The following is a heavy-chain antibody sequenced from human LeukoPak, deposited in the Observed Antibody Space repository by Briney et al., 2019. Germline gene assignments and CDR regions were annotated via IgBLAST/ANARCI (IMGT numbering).Heavy chain of an antibody. Sequence: GGSLRLSCAASGFTFTDYWMHWVRQAPGKGLVWVSRINSNGSRTSYADSVKGRFTISRDNAKNTLYLQMNSLRAEDTAVYYCARDYVDIGNYYHGMDVWGQGTTVTVSS. V-gene: IGHV3-74*01. D-gene: IGHD5-12*01. CDR2: INSNGSRT. J-gene: IGHJ6*02. CDR1: GFTFTDYW. CDR3: ARDYVDIGNYYHGMDV.